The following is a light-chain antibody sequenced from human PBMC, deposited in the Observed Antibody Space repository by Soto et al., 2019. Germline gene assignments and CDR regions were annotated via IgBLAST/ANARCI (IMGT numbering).Light chain of an antibody. V-gene: IGKV2-28*01. CDR2: LGS. J-gene: IGKJ1*01. Sequence: DIVMTQSPLPLPVTPGEPASISCRSSQSLLHSNGYNYLDWYLQKPGQSPQLLIYLGSNRASGVPDRFSGSGSGTDFTLKISRVEAEDVGVYYCVQALQTPQTFGQGTKVEIK. CDR1: QSLLHSNGYNY. CDR3: VQALQTPQT.